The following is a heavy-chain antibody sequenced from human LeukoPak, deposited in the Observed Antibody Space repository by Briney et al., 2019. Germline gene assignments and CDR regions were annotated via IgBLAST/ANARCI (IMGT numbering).Heavy chain of an antibody. D-gene: IGHD1-1*01. CDR3: ARDSPTGTRVSRGSPDDY. J-gene: IGHJ4*02. CDR1: GFTFSSYA. CDR2: ISYDGSNK. V-gene: IGHV3-30*01. Sequence: PGGSLRLSCAASGFTFSSYAMHWVRQAPGKGLEWVAVISYDGSNKYYADSVKGRFTISRDNSKNTLYLQMNSLRAEDTAVYYCARDSPTGTRVSRGSPDDYWGQGTLVTVSS.